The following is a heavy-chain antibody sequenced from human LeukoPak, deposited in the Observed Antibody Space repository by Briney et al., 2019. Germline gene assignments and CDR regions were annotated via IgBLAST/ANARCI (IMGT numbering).Heavy chain of an antibody. CDR3: ARYRRFGELSY. CDR1: GFTFSSYG. J-gene: IGHJ4*02. V-gene: IGHV3-33*01. CDR2: IWYDGSNK. D-gene: IGHD3-10*01. Sequence: GRSLRLSCAASGFTFSSYGMHWVRQAPGKGLEWVAVIWYDGSNKYYADSVKGRFTISRDNSKNTLHLQMNSLRAEDTAVYYCARYRRFGELSYWGQGTLVTVSS.